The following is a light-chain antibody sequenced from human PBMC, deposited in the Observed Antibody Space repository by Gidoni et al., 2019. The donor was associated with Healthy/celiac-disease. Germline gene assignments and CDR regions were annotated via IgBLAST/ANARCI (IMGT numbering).Light chain of an antibody. V-gene: IGKV3-20*01. CDR3: QQYGSSPVYT. CDR2: GAS. Sequence: EIVLTQSPGTLSLSPGERATLSCTASQSVSSSYLAWYPQKPGQAPRLLIYGASSRATGIPDRFSGSGSGTDFTLTISRLEPEDFAVYYCQQYGSSPVYTFGQGTKLEIK. CDR1: QSVSSSY. J-gene: IGKJ2*01.